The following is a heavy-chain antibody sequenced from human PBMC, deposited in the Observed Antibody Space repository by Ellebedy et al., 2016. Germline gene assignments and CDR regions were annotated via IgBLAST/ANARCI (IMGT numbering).Heavy chain of an antibody. V-gene: IGHV3-30*09. CDR3: ARDLTPYYDILTGLDY. J-gene: IGHJ4*02. CDR1: GFTFSSYA. CDR2: ISYDGSNK. Sequence: GGSLRLXXAASGFTFSSYAMHWVRQAPGKGLEWVAVISYDGSNKYYADSVKGRFAISRDNSKNTLYLQMNSLRAEDTAVYYCARDLTPYYDILTGLDYWGQGTLVTVSS. D-gene: IGHD3-9*01.